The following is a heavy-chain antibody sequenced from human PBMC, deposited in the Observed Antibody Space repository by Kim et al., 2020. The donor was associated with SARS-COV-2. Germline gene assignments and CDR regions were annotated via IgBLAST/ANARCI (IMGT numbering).Heavy chain of an antibody. V-gene: IGHV3-48*03. Sequence: GGSLRLSCAASGFTFSSYEMNWVRQAPGKGLEWVSYISSSGSTIYYADSVKGRFTISRDNAKNSLYLQMNSLRAEDTAVYYCARDRRQAAAYYYYGMDVWGQGTTVTVSS. CDR2: ISSSGSTI. CDR1: GFTFSSYE. CDR3: ARDRRQAAAYYYYGMDV. J-gene: IGHJ6*02. D-gene: IGHD6-13*01.